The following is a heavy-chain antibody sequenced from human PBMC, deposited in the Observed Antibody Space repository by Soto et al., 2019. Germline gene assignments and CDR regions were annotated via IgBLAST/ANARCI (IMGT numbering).Heavy chain of an antibody. J-gene: IGHJ4*02. CDR1: GFTFSSYA. Sequence: GGSLRLSCAASGFTFSSYAMHWVRQAPGKGLEWVAVISYDGSNKYYADSVKGRFTISRDNSKNTLYLQMNSLRAEDTAVYYCARDSGDYPDVENDYWGQGTLVTVSS. CDR3: ARDSGDYPDVENDY. CDR2: ISYDGSNK. V-gene: IGHV3-30-3*01. D-gene: IGHD4-17*01.